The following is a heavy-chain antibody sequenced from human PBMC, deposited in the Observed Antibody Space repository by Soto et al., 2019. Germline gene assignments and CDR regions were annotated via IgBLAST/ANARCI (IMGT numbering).Heavy chain of an antibody. CDR3: AGIKYYFDY. CDR2: IYYSGST. D-gene: IGHD2-21*01. CDR1: GGSVSSGSYY. V-gene: IGHV4-61*01. Sequence: QVQLQESGPGLVKPSETLSLTCTVSGGSVSSGSYYWSWIRQPPGKGLEWIGYIYYSGSTNYNPSLKIRVTISVDTSKNQFSLKLSSVTAADTAVYYCAGIKYYFDYWGQGTLVTVSS. J-gene: IGHJ4*02.